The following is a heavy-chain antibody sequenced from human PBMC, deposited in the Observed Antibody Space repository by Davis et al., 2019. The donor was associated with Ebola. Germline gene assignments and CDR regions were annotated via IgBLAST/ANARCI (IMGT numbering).Heavy chain of an antibody. CDR3: ARSSIAARPGYYYGMDV. J-gene: IGHJ6*02. CDR2: ISSSSSYI. V-gene: IGHV3-21*01. CDR1: GFTVSSNY. Sequence: GESLKISCAASGFTVSSNYMNWVRQAPGKGLEWVSSISSSSSYIYYADSVKGRFTISRDNAKNSLYLQMNSLRAEDTAVYYCARSSIAARPGYYYGMDVWGQGTLVTVSS. D-gene: IGHD6-6*01.